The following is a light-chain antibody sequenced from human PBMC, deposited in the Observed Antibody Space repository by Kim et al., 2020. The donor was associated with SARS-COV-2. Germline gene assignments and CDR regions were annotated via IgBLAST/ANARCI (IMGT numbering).Light chain of an antibody. V-gene: IGLV1-44*01. J-gene: IGLJ2*01. CDR3: AAWDDSPDGYVV. CDR1: TSNIETNT. Sequence: QWVSISVSGSTSNIETNTVNWYQQLPAAAPKHLIHTNNQRPSGVPDRFTDSRFGTSASLTISGLQSEDEADYFCAAWDDSPDGYVVFGGGTKLTVL. CDR2: TNN.